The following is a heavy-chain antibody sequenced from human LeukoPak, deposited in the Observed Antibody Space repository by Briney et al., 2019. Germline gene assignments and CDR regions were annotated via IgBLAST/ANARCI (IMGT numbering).Heavy chain of an antibody. CDR1: GYTFTSYY. V-gene: IGHV1-46*01. D-gene: IGHD6-13*01. CDR3: AIVAAGVDFDY. Sequence: ASVKVSCKASGYTFTSYYIHWVRQAPGQGLEWMGIIRPSGGSTTYAQKFQGGVTMTRDTSTSTVYMELSSLRSEDTAVYFCAIVAAGVDFDYWGQGTLVTVSS. CDR2: IRPSGGST. J-gene: IGHJ4*02.